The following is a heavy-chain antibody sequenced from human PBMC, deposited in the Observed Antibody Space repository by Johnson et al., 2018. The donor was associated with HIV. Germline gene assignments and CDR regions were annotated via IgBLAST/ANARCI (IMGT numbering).Heavy chain of an antibody. Sequence: VQLVESGGGLVQPGGSLRLSCTASGFTFTTYSMSWVRQAPGKGLEWVAAIYQDGCEKYYVPSVKGRFTISRDNVRNSLYLHMNSLRAGDTDVYYCARAVGVWGDQLGFDIWGQGTMVTVSS. CDR3: ARAVGVWGDQLGFDI. V-gene: IGHV3-7*01. D-gene: IGHD3-16*01. CDR2: IYQDGCEK. J-gene: IGHJ3*02. CDR1: GFTFTTYS.